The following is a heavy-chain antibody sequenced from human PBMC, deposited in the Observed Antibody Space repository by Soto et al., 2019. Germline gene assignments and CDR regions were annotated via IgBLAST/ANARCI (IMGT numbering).Heavy chain of an antibody. V-gene: IGHV1-24*01. Sequence: APVEVSWKVSGYTLTELSMHSVRQAPGKGLEWMGGFDPEDGETIYAQKFQGRVTMTEDTSTDTAYMELSSLRSEDTAVYYCATDPIAAAGDFDYWGQGTLVIVSS. D-gene: IGHD6-13*01. CDR1: GYTLTELS. J-gene: IGHJ4*02. CDR3: ATDPIAAAGDFDY. CDR2: FDPEDGET.